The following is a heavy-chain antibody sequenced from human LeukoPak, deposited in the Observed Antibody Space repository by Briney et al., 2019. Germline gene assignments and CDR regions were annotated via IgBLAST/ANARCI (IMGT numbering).Heavy chain of an antibody. J-gene: IGHJ3*02. V-gene: IGHV1-46*01. CDR1: GYTFTSYY. CDR3: AREADYGGTHDAFDI. D-gene: IGHD4-23*01. CDR2: INPSGGST. Sequence: ASVKVSCKASGYTFTSYYMHWVRQAPGQGLEWMGIINPSGGSTSYAQKFQGGVTMTRDTSTSTVYMELSSLRSEDTAVYYCAREADYGGTHDAFDIWGQGTMVTVSS.